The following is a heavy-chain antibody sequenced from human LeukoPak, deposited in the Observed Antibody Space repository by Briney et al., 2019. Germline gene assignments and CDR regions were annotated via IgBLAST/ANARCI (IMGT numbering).Heavy chain of an antibody. Sequence: ASVKVSCKASGYTFTSYGISWVRQAPGQGLEWMGWISAYNGNTNYAQKLQGRVTMTTDTSTSTAYMELRSLRSDDTAVYYCARSIGYCSGGSCPLDYWGQGTLVTVSS. V-gene: IGHV1-18*01. CDR2: ISAYNGNT. D-gene: IGHD2-15*01. J-gene: IGHJ4*02. CDR1: GYTFTSYG. CDR3: ARSIGYCSGGSCPLDY.